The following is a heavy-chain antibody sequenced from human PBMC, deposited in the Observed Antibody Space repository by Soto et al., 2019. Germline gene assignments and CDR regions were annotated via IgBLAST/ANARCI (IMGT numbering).Heavy chain of an antibody. V-gene: IGHV1-18*01. J-gene: IGHJ3*01. CDR2: ISGYNGRT. Sequence: ASVKVSCKASGYNFRNFGITWVRQASGLGLEWLGWISGYNGRTSSARNFRDRVVLTTDTATDTAYMELRSLTSDDTAIYYCAREGYSSGFDPFDFWGQGTKVTVSS. CDR1: GYNFRNFG. D-gene: IGHD5-18*01. CDR3: AREGYSSGFDPFDF.